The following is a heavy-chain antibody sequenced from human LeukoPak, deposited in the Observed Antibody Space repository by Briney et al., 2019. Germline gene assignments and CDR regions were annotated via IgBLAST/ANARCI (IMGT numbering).Heavy chain of an antibody. J-gene: IGHJ4*02. CDR2: ISYDGSYE. Sequence: GGSLRLSCAVSGFTFNSYAMHWVRQAPGKGLEWVAVISYDGSYESYADSVKGRFTISRDNSKNTLYLQMNSLRAEDTAVYYCAKSYYYDSSGYFSGDYWGQGTLVTVSS. CDR1: GFTFNSYA. D-gene: IGHD3-22*01. V-gene: IGHV3-30*04. CDR3: AKSYYYDSSGYFSGDY.